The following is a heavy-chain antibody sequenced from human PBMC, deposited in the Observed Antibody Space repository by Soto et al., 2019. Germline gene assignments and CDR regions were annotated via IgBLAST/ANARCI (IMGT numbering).Heavy chain of an antibody. V-gene: IGHV1-69*06. CDR3: ERTGRDGKNVLLDY. Sequence: QVQLVQSGAEVKKPGSSVKVSCKASGGTLNHYAITWVRQAPGQGLEWMGEIIPIFNTTKYAQRVQGRLTITADKSTSTAYMEVSSLRSEDTAIYYGERTGRDGKNVLLDYWCQGTLVTVSS. CDR1: GGTLNHYA. D-gene: IGHD2-8*01. J-gene: IGHJ4*02. CDR2: IIPIFNTT.